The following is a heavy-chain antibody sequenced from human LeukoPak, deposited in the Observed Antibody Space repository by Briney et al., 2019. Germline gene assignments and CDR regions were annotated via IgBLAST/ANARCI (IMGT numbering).Heavy chain of an antibody. CDR3: ARHVRGFGELGNWFDP. V-gene: IGHV4-59*01. CDR1: GGSISSYY. CDR2: IYYSGST. J-gene: IGHJ5*02. D-gene: IGHD3-10*01. Sequence: SETLSLTCTVSGGSISSYYWSWIRQPPGKGLEWIGYIYYSGSTNYNPSLKSRVTISVDTSKNQFSLKLSSVTAADTAVYYCARHVRGFGELGNWFDPWGQGTLVTVSS.